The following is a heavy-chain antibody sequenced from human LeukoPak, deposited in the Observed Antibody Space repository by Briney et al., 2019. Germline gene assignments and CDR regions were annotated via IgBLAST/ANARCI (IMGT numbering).Heavy chain of an antibody. V-gene: IGHV5-51*01. CDR2: IYPGDSNT. CDR1: GYSFTNYW. J-gene: IGHJ5*02. D-gene: IGHD2-15*01. Sequence: GASLQISCKGSGYSFTNYWICCVRQMPGKGLQWMGLIYPGDSNTRYSPSFQGQVTISADKSISTTYLQWSSLKASDTATYYCARSQGYCSGGSCLQGDWFDPWGRGTLVTVSS. CDR3: ARSQGYCSGGSCLQGDWFDP.